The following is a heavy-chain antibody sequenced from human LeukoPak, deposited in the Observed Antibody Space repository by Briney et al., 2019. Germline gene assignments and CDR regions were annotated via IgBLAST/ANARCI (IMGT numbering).Heavy chain of an antibody. CDR1: GGSISSYY. Sequence: SETLSLTCTVSGGSISSYYWSWIRQPPGKGLEWIGYIYYSGSTNYNPSLKSRVTISVDTSKNQFSLKLSSVTAADTAVYYCARDVFGNEMATIFGYWGQGTLVTVSS. D-gene: IGHD5-24*01. V-gene: IGHV4-59*01. J-gene: IGHJ4*02. CDR3: ARDVFGNEMATIFGY. CDR2: IYYSGST.